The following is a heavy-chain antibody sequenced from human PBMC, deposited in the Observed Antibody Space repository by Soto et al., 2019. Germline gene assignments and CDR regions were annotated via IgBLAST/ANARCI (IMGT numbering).Heavy chain of an antibody. V-gene: IGHV3-30*18. J-gene: IGHJ3*02. CDR1: GFTFSSYG. D-gene: IGHD6-13*01. CDR2: ISYDGSNK. CDR3: AKVLGIAADGGAFDI. Sequence: QVQLVESGGGVVQPGRSLRLSCAASGFTFSSYGMHWVRQAPGKGLEWVAVISYDGSNKYYADPVKGRFTISRDNSKNTLYLQMNSLRAEDTAVYYCAKVLGIAADGGAFDIWGQGTMVTVSS.